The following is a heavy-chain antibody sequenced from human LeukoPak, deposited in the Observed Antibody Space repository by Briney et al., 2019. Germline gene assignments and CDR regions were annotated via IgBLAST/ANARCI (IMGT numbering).Heavy chain of an antibody. V-gene: IGHV5-51*01. J-gene: IGHJ4*02. CDR3: ARHSYDKPFDY. CDR1: GYSSSSYW. D-gene: IGHD3-10*01. Sequence: GESLKISCKGSGYSSSSYWIGWVRQLPGKGLEWLGIIYPADSDTRYSPSFQGHVSISADKSISTAYLQWSSLKASDTAMYYCARHSYDKPFDYWGQGTLVTVSS. CDR2: IYPADSDT.